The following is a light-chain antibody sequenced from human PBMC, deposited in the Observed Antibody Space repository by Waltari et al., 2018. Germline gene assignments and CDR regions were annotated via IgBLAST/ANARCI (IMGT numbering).Light chain of an antibody. CDR2: NDN. V-gene: IGLV1-44*01. Sequence: QSILTQPPSVSGTPGQRVTIPCSGSNSHIGGNSVNWYQQPPGTAPKLLIYNDNQGPSGVPDRFSASKSGTSATLAITGLQSEDEADYYCAVWDDSLGGVFGGGTKLTVL. CDR3: AVWDDSLGGV. CDR1: NSHIGGNS. J-gene: IGLJ3*02.